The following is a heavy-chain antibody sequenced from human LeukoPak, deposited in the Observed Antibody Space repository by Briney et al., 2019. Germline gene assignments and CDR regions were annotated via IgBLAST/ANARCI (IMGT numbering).Heavy chain of an antibody. J-gene: IGHJ3*02. CDR1: GVSFSGYY. CDR3: ARDERFGEGATGAFDI. D-gene: IGHD3-3*01. CDR2: INHSGST. V-gene: IGHV4-34*01. Sequence: SETLSLTCAVYGVSFSGYYWSWIRQPPGKGLEWIGEINHSGSTNYNPSLKSRVTISVDKSKNQFSLKQSSVTAADTAVYYCARDERFGEGATGAFDIWGQGTMVTVSS.